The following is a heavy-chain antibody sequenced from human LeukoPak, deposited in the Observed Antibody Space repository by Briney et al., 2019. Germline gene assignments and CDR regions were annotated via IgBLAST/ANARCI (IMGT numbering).Heavy chain of an antibody. J-gene: IGHJ4*02. D-gene: IGHD6-19*01. CDR1: GGSISSGGYY. Sequence: SETLSLTCTVSGGSISSGGYYWSWIRQPPGKGLEWIGYIYHSGSTYYNPSLKSRVTISVDRSKNQFSLKLSSVTAADTAVYYCAKIGPPLSSGWDPFDYCGQGTLVTVSS. V-gene: IGHV4-30-2*01. CDR3: AKIGPPLSSGWDPFDY. CDR2: IYHSGST.